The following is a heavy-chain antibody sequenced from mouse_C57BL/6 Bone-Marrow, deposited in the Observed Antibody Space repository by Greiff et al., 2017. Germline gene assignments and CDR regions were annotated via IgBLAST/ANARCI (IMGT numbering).Heavy chain of an antibody. CDR2: INPRSGYT. CDR1: GYTFTSYT. Sequence: VQLQQSGAELARPGASVTMSCKASGYTFTSYTMHWVKQRPGQGLEWIGYINPRSGYTKYNQKFKDKATLTADKSSSTAYMQLSSLTSDDSAVYYCARRPLYFDYAWFAYWCQGTLVTVSA. J-gene: IGHJ3*01. CDR3: ARRPLYFDYAWFAY. V-gene: IGHV1-4*01. D-gene: IGHD2-4*01.